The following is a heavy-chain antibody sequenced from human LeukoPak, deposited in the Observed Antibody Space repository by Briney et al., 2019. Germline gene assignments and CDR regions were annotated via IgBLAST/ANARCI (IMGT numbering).Heavy chain of an antibody. J-gene: IGHJ4*02. V-gene: IGHV3-20*04. CDR1: GFTFDDYG. D-gene: IGHD3-22*01. CDR2: INWNGGST. CDR3: ARRAGNYSHPYDY. Sequence: GGSLRLSCAASGFTFDDYGMSWVRQAPGKGLEWVSGINWNGGSTGYADSVKGRFTISRDNSKNTLYLQMNSLRAEDTAVYYCARRAGNYSHPYDYWGQGTLVTVSS.